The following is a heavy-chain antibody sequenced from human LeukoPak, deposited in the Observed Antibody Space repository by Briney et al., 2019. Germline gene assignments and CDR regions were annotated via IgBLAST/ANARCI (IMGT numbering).Heavy chain of an antibody. Sequence: GGSLRLSCQASGFTFYMYAMSWVRQAPGKGLEWVASVCGTAGCTFYPDSVKGRFTISRDNSKNVLYLRMNSLTAEDTAIYYCAKDRPNFHENSGHYYRRDGDSWGQGTLVTVSS. CDR2: VCGTAGCT. J-gene: IGHJ5*01. V-gene: IGHV3-23*01. D-gene: IGHD3-22*01. CDR1: GFTFYMYA. CDR3: AKDRPNFHENSGHYYRRDGDS.